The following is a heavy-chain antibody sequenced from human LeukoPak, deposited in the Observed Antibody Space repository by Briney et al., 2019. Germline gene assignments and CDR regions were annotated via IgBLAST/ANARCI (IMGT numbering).Heavy chain of an antibody. D-gene: IGHD2-15*01. CDR2: ISSSSSYI. CDR3: ARVYGGSCSD. J-gene: IGHJ4*02. V-gene: IGHV3-21*01. Sequence: PGGSLRLSCAASGFTFSNAWMSWVRQAPGKGLEWVSSISSSSSYIYYADSVKGRFTISRDNAKNSLYLQMNSLRAEDTAVYYCARVYGGSCSDWGQGTLVTVSS. CDR1: GFTFSNAW.